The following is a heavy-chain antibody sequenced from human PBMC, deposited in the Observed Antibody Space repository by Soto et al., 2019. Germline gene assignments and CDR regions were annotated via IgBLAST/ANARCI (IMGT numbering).Heavy chain of an antibody. J-gene: IGHJ3*02. D-gene: IGHD3-22*01. CDR3: AKAYYYDSSGYYLAYDAFDI. CDR2: ISGSGGST. Sequence: GGSLRLSCAASGFTFSSYAMSWVRQAPGKGLEWVSAISGSGGSTYYADSVKGRFTISGDNSKNTLYLQMNSLRAEDTAVYYCAKAYYYDSSGYYLAYDAFDIWGQGTMVTVSS. V-gene: IGHV3-23*01. CDR1: GFTFSSYA.